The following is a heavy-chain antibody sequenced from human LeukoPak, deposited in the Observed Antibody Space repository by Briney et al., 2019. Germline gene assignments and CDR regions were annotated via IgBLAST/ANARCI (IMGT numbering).Heavy chain of an antibody. D-gene: IGHD2-15*01. Sequence: GGSLRLSCAASGFTFSSYGMHWVRQAPGKGLEWVAVIWYDGSNKFYADSVKGRFTISRDNSENTLYLQMNSLRAEDTAVYYCAKEVVSRTFSFDYWGRGILATVSS. V-gene: IGHV3-33*06. J-gene: IGHJ4*02. CDR3: AKEVVSRTFSFDY. CDR1: GFTFSSYG. CDR2: IWYDGSNK.